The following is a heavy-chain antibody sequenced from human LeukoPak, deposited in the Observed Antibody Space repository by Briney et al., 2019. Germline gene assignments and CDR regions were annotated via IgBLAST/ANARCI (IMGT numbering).Heavy chain of an antibody. D-gene: IGHD3-22*01. CDR3: ARSADRSGYFREITLYYFDY. Sequence: GGSLGLSCAASGFTFSDFYMTWIRQAPGKGLEWVSYISNRGSTIHYADSVRGRFTISRDNAKKSLYLQMNSLRAEDTAVYYCARSADRSGYFREITLYYFDYWGQGTLVTVSS. CDR2: ISNRGSTI. V-gene: IGHV3-11*01. CDR1: GFTFSDFY. J-gene: IGHJ4*02.